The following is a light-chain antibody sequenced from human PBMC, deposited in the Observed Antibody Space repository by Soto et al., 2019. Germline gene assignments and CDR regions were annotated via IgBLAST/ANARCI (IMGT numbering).Light chain of an antibody. V-gene: IGKV3-20*01. CDR1: QSVSSSY. J-gene: IGKJ4*01. CDR3: PQYGSSPLT. CDR2: GAS. Sequence: EIVLTQSPGTLSLSPGERATLSCRASQSVSSSYLAWYQQKPGQAPRLLIYGASSRATGIPDRFSGSGSGTDFTLTISRLEPEDFAAYDCPQYGSSPLTFGGGTKVEIK.